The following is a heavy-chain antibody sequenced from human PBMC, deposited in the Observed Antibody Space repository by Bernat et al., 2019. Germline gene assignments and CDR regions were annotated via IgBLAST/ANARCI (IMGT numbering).Heavy chain of an antibody. Sequence: EVQLVESGGGLVKPGGSLRLSCAASGFTFSSYSMNWVRQAPGKGLEWVSSSSSSSSYIYYADSVKGRFTISRDNAKNSLYLQMNSLRAEDTAVYYCARERDCSSTSCYYYYYYGMDVWGQGTTVTVSS. D-gene: IGHD2-2*01. J-gene: IGHJ6*02. CDR2: SSSSSSYI. CDR3: ARERDCSSTSCYYYYYYGMDV. CDR1: GFTFSSYS. V-gene: IGHV3-21*01.